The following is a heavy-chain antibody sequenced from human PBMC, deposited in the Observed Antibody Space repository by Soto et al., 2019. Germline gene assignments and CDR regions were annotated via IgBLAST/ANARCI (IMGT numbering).Heavy chain of an antibody. CDR2: ISAQNGNT. V-gene: IGHV1-18*01. CDR3: ARQFYASSDLGY. J-gene: IGHJ4*02. CDR1: GYTFTTFG. Sequence: VQLVQSGTEVKQPGASVRVSCKASGYTFTTFGISWVRQAPGQGLEWMGWISAQNGNTKFPQKFQGRVTLTTDPSTTTAYMDLRSLRSDDTAVYFCARQFYASSDLGYWGQGTQVTVYS. D-gene: IGHD3-22*01.